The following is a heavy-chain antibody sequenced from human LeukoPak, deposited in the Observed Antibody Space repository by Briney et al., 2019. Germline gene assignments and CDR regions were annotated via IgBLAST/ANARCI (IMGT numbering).Heavy chain of an antibody. V-gene: IGHV1-69*13. Sequence: SVKVSCKASGGTFSSYAISWVRQAPGQGLEWMGGIIPIFGTANYAQKFQGRVTITADESTSTAYMELSSLRSEDTAVYYCAREGTGYRRFDYWGQGTLVTVSS. CDR3: AREGTGYRRFDY. CDR2: IIPIFGTA. CDR1: GGTFSSYA. D-gene: IGHD3-9*01. J-gene: IGHJ4*02.